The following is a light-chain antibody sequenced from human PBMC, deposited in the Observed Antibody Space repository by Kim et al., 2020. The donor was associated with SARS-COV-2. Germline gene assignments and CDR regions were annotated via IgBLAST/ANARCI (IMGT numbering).Light chain of an antibody. CDR3: SPWDDSLNGYV. J-gene: IGLJ1*01. V-gene: IGLV1-44*01. CDR2: NNN. CDR1: SSNVGSNT. Sequence: GQRVTNSCSGSSSNVGSNTVNWYQQLPGTAPKLLIYNNNQRPSGVPDRFSGSKSGTSASLAISGLQSEDEADYYCSPWDDSLNGYVFGSGTKVTVL.